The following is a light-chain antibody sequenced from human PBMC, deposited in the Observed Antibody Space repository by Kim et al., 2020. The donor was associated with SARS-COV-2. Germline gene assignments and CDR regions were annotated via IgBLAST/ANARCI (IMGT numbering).Light chain of an antibody. Sequence: DIQMTQSPPTLSASVGDRVTITCRASQSISGWLAWYQQKPGKAPKVLLYQASNLESGVPSRFSGSVSGTEFTLTISGLQPDDFATYYCHQYKTYSWAFGQGTKVDIK. CDR3: HQYKTYSWA. CDR2: QAS. CDR1: QSISGW. J-gene: IGKJ1*01. V-gene: IGKV1-5*03.